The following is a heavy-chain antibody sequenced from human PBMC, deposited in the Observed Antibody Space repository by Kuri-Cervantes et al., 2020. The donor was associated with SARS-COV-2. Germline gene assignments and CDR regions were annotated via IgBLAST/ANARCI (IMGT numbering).Heavy chain of an antibody. CDR3: ARRYDSSGYSNY. D-gene: IGHD3-22*01. CDR1: GGSFSGYY. Sequence: SETLSLTWAVYGGSFSGYYWSWIRQPPGKGLEWIGEINRSGSTNYNPSLKSRVTVSVDTSKNQFSLKLSSVTAADTAVYYCARRYDSSGYSNYWGQGTLETVSS. V-gene: IGHV4-34*01. J-gene: IGHJ4*02. CDR2: INRSGST.